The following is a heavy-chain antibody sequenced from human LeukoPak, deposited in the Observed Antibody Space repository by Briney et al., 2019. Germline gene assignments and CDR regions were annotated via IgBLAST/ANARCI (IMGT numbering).Heavy chain of an antibody. CDR2: INHSGST. CDR1: GGSFSGYY. V-gene: IGHV4-34*01. D-gene: IGHD6-13*01. CDR3: ARGPAALDA. J-gene: IGHJ5*02. Sequence: SETLSLTCAVYGGSFSGYYWSWIRQPPGKGLEWIGEINHSGSTNYNPSLKSRVTISVDRSKNQFSLKLSSVTAADTAVYYCARGPAALDAWGQGTLVTVPS.